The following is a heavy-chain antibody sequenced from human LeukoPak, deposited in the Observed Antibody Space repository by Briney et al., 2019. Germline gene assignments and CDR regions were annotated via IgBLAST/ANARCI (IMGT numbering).Heavy chain of an antibody. D-gene: IGHD1-20*01. CDR2: ISAYNGFT. Sequence: ASVKVSCKASGYSFTSYGISWVRQAPGQGLEWMGWISAYNGFTKYAEKFQGRVTMTTDPSTSTVYMDLRSLTSDDTAVYYCARDSLYNNWRNYFDHWGQGTLVTVSS. CDR3: ARDSLYNNWRNYFDH. J-gene: IGHJ4*02. CDR1: GYSFTSYG. V-gene: IGHV1-18*01.